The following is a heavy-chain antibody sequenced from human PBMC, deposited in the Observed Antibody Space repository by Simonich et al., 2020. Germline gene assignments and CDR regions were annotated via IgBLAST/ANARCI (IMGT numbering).Heavy chain of an antibody. CDR3: ARTNTMQELDTMVRGVDYFDY. CDR2: IIPSLGIE. V-gene: IGHV1-69*09. Sequence: QVQLVQSGAEVKKPGSSVKVSCKASGGTFSSYAISWVRQAPGQGLEWMGGIIPSLGIENYAQKFQGRVTITADKSTSKAYMELSSLRSEDTAVYYCARTNTMQELDTMVRGVDYFDYWGQGTLVTVSS. D-gene: IGHD3-10*01. J-gene: IGHJ4*02. CDR1: GGTFSSYA.